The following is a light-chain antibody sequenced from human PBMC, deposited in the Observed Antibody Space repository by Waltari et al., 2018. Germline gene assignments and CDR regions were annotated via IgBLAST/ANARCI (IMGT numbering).Light chain of an antibody. Sequence: DVVMTQSPLSLPVTLGQPATISCRSSQSLVHSDGKTYLNWFQQRPGQSPRRVIYKVFNRDSGVPDRLSGSGSGTGFTLKISRLEAEDVGTYYCMQATQWPLTFGQGTKVEIK. J-gene: IGKJ1*01. CDR3: MQATQWPLT. V-gene: IGKV2-30*02. CDR1: QSLVHSDGKTY. CDR2: KVF.